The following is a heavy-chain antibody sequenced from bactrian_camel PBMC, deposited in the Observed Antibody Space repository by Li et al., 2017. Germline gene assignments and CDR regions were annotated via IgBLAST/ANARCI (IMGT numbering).Heavy chain of an antibody. CDR2: IGKDYRT. CDR1: AFRYSKYA. D-gene: IGHD2*01. J-gene: IGHJ4*01. CDR3: AAKHPFSCAAGRYTWSRPLAN. Sequence: VQLVESGGGSVQAGESLRLSCTVSAFRYSKYAMGWVRQAPGKGREGVARIGKDYRTNYADSEKGRFTISRDNSKYTLDLHMNSLKPEDTAMYYRAAKHPFSCAAGRYTWSRPLANWGQGTQVTVS. V-gene: IGHV3S44*01.